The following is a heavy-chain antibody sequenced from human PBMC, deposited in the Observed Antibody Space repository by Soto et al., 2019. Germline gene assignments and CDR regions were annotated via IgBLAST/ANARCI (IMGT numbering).Heavy chain of an antibody. D-gene: IGHD3-22*01. V-gene: IGHV3-64*01. CDR3: ATLNYYDSPGVY. Sequence: EVQLVESGGGLVQPGGSLRLSCAASGFTFSNYLMHWVRQAPGKGLEYVSAIIGNGGSTYYANSVKGRFTISRDNSKSTLYLQMGSLRADDMAIYYCATLNYYDSPGVYWGRGTLVTVSS. CDR2: IIGNGGST. J-gene: IGHJ4*02. CDR1: GFTFSNYL.